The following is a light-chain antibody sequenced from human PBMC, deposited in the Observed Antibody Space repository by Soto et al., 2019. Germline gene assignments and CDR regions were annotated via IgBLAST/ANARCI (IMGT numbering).Light chain of an antibody. CDR3: QHRLNWPLT. CDR2: DAS. V-gene: IGKV3-11*01. CDR1: QSVSTF. Sequence: EIILTQSPVTLSLSPGERAILSCRASQSVSTFFAWYQQKPGQAPRLLIYDASKRATGIPARFSGSGSGTYFTITISSLEPEDYAVYYCQHRLNWPLTFGGGTTVELK. J-gene: IGKJ4*01.